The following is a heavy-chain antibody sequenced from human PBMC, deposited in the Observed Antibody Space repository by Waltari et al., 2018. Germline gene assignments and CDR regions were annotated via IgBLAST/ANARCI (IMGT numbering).Heavy chain of an antibody. V-gene: IGHV3-66*01. CDR1: GFTVGNYY. CDR3: ARARPGGNCFDK. D-gene: IGHD2-21*01. J-gene: IGHJ4*02. CDR2: VYSVSNT. Sequence: EVELVDSGGDLVQPGGSLRLSCVGYGFTVGNYYMSWVRQAPGGRPEWVSVVYSVSNTYYADSVKGRFTISRDNYRNTVYLHMSYLRAEDTAVYYCARARPGGNCFDKWGQGTLVTVSS.